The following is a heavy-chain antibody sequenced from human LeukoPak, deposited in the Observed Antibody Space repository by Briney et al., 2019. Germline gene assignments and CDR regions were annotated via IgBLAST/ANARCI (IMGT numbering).Heavy chain of an antibody. V-gene: IGHV3-7*01. CDR1: GFTFSNYW. J-gene: IGHJ3*02. CDR2: IKQDGSEK. CDR3: ARDRGTTASIVGAFDI. D-gene: IGHD1-1*01. Sequence: GGSLRLSCAASGFTFSNYWMTWVRQAPGKGLEWVANIKQDGSEKYYVDSVKGRFTISRDNAKNSLYLQITSLRAENTAVYYCARDRGTTASIVGAFDIWGQGTMVTVSS.